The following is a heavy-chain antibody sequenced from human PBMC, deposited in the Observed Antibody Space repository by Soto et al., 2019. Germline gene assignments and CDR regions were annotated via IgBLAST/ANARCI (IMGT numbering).Heavy chain of an antibody. CDR3: ARGGYCSGGSCYGSDWFDP. Sequence: EVQLVESGGGLFKPGGSLRLSCAASGFTFSSYSMNWVRQAPGKGLEWVSSISSSSSYIYYADSVKGRFTISRDNAKNSLYLQMNSLRAEDTAVYYCARGGYCSGGSCYGSDWFDPWGQGTLVTVSS. CDR2: ISSSSSYI. J-gene: IGHJ5*02. CDR1: GFTFSSYS. D-gene: IGHD2-15*01. V-gene: IGHV3-21*01.